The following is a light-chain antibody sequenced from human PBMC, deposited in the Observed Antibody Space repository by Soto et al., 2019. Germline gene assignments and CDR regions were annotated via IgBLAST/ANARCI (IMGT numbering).Light chain of an antibody. CDR3: SSYTSSSTLV. CDR2: DVS. Sequence: QSVLTQPASVSGSPGQSITISCTGTSSDVGGYNSVSWYQQHPGEAPKLMLYDVSNRPSGASNRFSGSKSGNTASLTISGLQAEDEADYYCSSYTSSSTLVFGGGTKVTVL. V-gene: IGLV2-14*01. CDR1: SSDVGGYNS. J-gene: IGLJ2*01.